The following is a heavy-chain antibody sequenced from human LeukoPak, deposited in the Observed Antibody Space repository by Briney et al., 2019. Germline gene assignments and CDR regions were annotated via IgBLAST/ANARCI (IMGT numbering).Heavy chain of an antibody. CDR3: AKDLYSSSWYYFDY. V-gene: IGHV3-9*03. Sequence: GRSLRLSCAASGFTFDDYAMHWVRQAPGKGLEWVSGISWNSGSIGYADSVEGRFTISRDNAKNSLYLQMNSLRAEDMALYYCAKDLYSSSWYYFDYWGQGTLVTVSS. CDR1: GFTFDDYA. J-gene: IGHJ4*02. CDR2: ISWNSGSI. D-gene: IGHD6-13*01.